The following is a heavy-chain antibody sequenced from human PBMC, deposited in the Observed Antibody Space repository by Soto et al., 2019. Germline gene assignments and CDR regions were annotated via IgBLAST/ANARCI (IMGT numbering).Heavy chain of an antibody. J-gene: IGHJ4*02. CDR1: GFTVGTNY. CDR2: IYGNGGT. Sequence: EVQLLESGGDLVQPGGSLRLSCAASGFTVGTNYLNWVRQAPGKGLEWVSSIYGNGGTYYADSVRGRFTASRDNSKNTLYLQMNSLRAEDTAVYYCATRVETTGRYFFDYWGQGTLVTVSS. D-gene: IGHD4-17*01. V-gene: IGHV3-53*01. CDR3: ATRVETTGRYFFDY.